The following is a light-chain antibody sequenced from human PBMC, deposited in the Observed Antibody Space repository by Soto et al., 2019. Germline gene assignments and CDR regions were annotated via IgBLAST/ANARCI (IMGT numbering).Light chain of an antibody. CDR2: SND. J-gene: IGLJ2*01. CDR3: AAWDNSLTGHLV. Sequence: QSVLTQPPSASGAPGQSVTISCSGSTSNIGSHSVNWYRHLPGTAPKVVMFSNDERPSGVPDRISGSTSGTSASLTISGLQSEDEADYYCAAWDNSLTGHLVFGGGRKVTGL. CDR1: TSNIGSHS. V-gene: IGLV1-44*01.